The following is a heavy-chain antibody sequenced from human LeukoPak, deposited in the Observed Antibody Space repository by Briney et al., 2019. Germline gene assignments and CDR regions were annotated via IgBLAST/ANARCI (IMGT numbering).Heavy chain of an antibody. D-gene: IGHD5-24*01. V-gene: IGHV4-59*11. CDR2: ISYSGIT. Sequence: PSETLSLTCIVSGGSISSHYWSWIRQPPGKGLEWIGYISYSGITESNPSLKSRVTISVDTSKNQFSLKLSSVTAADTAVYYCTRDRRDGYNYVDLGGQGTLVTVSS. CDR3: TRDRRDGYNYVDL. CDR1: GGSISSHY. J-gene: IGHJ5*02.